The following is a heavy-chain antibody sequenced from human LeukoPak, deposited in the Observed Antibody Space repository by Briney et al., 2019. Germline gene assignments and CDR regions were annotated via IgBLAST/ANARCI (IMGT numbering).Heavy chain of an antibody. CDR3: AKATHSGYARGPNGDY. Sequence: GGSLRLSCAASGFTFSSYGMHWVRQAPDKGLEWVAFIRYDGSNKDFADSVKGRFTISRDNSKNTLCLQMNSLRTDDTAVYYCAKATHSGYARGPNGDYWGQGTLVIVSS. D-gene: IGHD5-12*01. CDR1: GFTFSSYG. J-gene: IGHJ4*02. CDR2: IRYDGSNK. V-gene: IGHV3-30*02.